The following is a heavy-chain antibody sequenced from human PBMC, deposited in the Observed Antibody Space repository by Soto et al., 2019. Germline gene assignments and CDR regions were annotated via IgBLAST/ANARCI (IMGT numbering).Heavy chain of an antibody. CDR1: GGTFSSYA. CDR3: AREGAAAGPPGY. V-gene: IGHV1-69*06. J-gene: IGHJ4*02. Sequence: ASVKVSCKVSGGTFSSYAISWVRQAPGQGLEWMGGIVPIFGTANYAQKFQGRVTITADKSTSTAYMELSSLRSEDTAVYYCAREGAAAGPPGYWGQGTLVTVSS. D-gene: IGHD6-13*01. CDR2: IVPIFGTA.